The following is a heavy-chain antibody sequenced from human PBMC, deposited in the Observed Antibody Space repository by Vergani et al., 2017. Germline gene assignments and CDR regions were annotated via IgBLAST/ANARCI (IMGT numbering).Heavy chain of an antibody. J-gene: IGHJ4*02. CDR1: GGSVRTSIGYY. V-gene: IGHV4-61*10. D-gene: IGHD6-13*01. Sequence: QVQLEESGPGLVKPSETLSLTCTVSGGSVRTSIGYYWTWIRQPAGKTLEWIGEIFSSGTTNYNPSFKNRVTMSVDTSKNQFSLKLNSVTAADTAVYYCARGSRAEGGSGPDKWGQGTLVTVSS. CDR2: IFSSGTT. CDR3: ARGSRAEGGSGPDK.